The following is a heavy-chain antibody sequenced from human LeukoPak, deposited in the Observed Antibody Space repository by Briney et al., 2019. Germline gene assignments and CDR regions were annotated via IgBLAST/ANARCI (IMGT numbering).Heavy chain of an antibody. J-gene: IGHJ3*01. V-gene: IGHV3-74*01. Sequence: QRGGSLRLSCAASGFTFRSYWIHWVRQAPGKGLVWVGRIDNDGSDTIYADSVRGRFTVSRDNAKNTLYLQMNSLRAEDTAVYFCARGGFSHGFDVWGQGTVVTVSS. D-gene: IGHD5-12*01. CDR1: GFTFRSYW. CDR3: ARGGFSHGFDV. CDR2: IDNDGSDT.